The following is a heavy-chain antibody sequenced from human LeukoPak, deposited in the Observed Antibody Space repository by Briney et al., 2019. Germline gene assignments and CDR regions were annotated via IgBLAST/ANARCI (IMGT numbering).Heavy chain of an antibody. CDR1: GFNFDEYA. CDR2: INWRGSSI. D-gene: IGHD3-10*01. CDR3: ARQLKEGGLGVPTATFDF. J-gene: IGHJ4*02. V-gene: IGHV3-20*04. Sequence: GESLKISCVASGFNFDEYAMGWVRQVPGKGREWISLINWRGSSIGYGEPVKGRFTISRDNAKNSLFLQMDSLRSDATALYYCARQLKEGGLGVPTATFDFWGQGTLVTVSS.